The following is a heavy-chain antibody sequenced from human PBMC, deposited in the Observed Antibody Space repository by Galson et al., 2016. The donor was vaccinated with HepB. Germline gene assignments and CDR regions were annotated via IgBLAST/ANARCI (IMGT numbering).Heavy chain of an antibody. CDR3: ARDSAGSFDL. V-gene: IGHV4-59*01. CDR1: GGSLSGYY. D-gene: IGHD3-10*01. Sequence: ETLSLTCAVYGGSLSGYYWNWIRQPPGKGLEWIGYIYYSGSTNYNPSLKSRVTLSVDTSKNQFSLKLTSVTAADTAVYYCARDSAGSFDLWGRGTLVTVSS. J-gene: IGHJ2*01. CDR2: IYYSGST.